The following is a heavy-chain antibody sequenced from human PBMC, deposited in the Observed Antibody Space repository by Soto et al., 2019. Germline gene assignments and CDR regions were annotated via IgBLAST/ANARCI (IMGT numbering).Heavy chain of an antibody. CDR3: ARRTRTLTYYYDSSHLDY. J-gene: IGHJ4*02. V-gene: IGHV1-2*07. Sequence: ASVNVSFKASGYTFTGYYMHWVRQAPGQGLEWMGWINTNSGGTNYAHKFQGRVTMTRDTSISTAYMELSRLRSDDTAVYYCARRTRTLTYYYDSSHLDYWGQGTMVAVSS. D-gene: IGHD3-22*01. CDR1: GYTFTGYY. CDR2: INTNSGGT.